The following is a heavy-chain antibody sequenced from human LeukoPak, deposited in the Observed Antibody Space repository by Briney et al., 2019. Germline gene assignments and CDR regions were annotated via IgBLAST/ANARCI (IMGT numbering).Heavy chain of an antibody. CDR1: GYTFTSYY. CDR3: ARDAWDIVVVPAAMPLKYYYYYMDV. D-gene: IGHD2-2*01. CDR2: INPSGGST. V-gene: IGHV1-46*01. Sequence: ASVKVSCKASGYTFTSYYMHWVRQAPGQGLEWMGIINPSGGSTSYAQKFQGRVTMTRDMSTSTAYMELRSLRSDDTAVYYCARDAWDIVVVPAAMPLKYYYYYMDVWGKGTTVTISS. J-gene: IGHJ6*03.